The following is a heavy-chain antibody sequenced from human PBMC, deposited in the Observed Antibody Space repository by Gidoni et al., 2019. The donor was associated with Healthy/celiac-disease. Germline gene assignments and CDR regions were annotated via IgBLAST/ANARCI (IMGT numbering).Heavy chain of an antibody. V-gene: IGHV3-30*18. CDR2: ISYDGSNK. CDR1: GFTFSSYG. D-gene: IGHD6-6*01. CDR3: AKDQQLFHDYYYGMDV. J-gene: IGHJ6*02. Sequence: SCAASGFTFSSYGMHWVRQAPGKGLEWVAVISYDGSNKYYADSVKGRFTISRDNSKNTLYLQMNSLRAEDTAVYYCAKDQQLFHDYYYGMDVWGQGTTVTVSS.